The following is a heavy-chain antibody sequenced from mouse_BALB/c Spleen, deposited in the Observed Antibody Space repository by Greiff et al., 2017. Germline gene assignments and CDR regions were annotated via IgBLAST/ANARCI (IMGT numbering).Heavy chain of an antibody. Sequence: QVQLQQPGAELVRPGASVKLSCKASGYTFTSYWINWVKQRPGQGLEWIGNIYPSDSYTNYNQKFKDKATLTVDKSSSTAYMQLSSPTSEDSAVYYCTREGTTATRAWFAYWGQGTLVTVSA. CDR3: TREGTTATRAWFAY. D-gene: IGHD1-2*01. V-gene: IGHV1-69*02. CDR2: IYPSDSYT. J-gene: IGHJ3*01. CDR1: GYTFTSYW.